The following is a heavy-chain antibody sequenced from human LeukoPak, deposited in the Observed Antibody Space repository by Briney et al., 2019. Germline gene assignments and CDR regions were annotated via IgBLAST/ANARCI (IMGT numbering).Heavy chain of an antibody. J-gene: IGHJ4*02. CDR2: ISTYNGDT. CDR1: GYTFNNHD. Sequence: ASVKVSCKASGYTFNNHDISRVRQVPGQGLEWMGWISTYNGDTNYAQKFQGRVTMTTDTSTSTAYMEVRSLRSDDTAVYYCARNVLGGNVLFDNWGQGTLVTVSS. CDR3: ARNVLGGNVLFDN. D-gene: IGHD4-23*01. V-gene: IGHV1-18*01.